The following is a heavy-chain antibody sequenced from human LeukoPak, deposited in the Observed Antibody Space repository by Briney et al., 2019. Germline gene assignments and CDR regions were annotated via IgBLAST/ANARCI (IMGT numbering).Heavy chain of an antibody. V-gene: IGHV3-64D*09. D-gene: IGHD2-2*01. J-gene: IGHJ4*02. CDR3: VKAGCSSTRCYGNY. Sequence: PGRSLRLSCSASGFTFSDYAIHWVRQAPGKGLEYVSAISSNGGSTYYADSVKGRFTISRDNSKNTLYLQMSSLRAEDTAVYYCVKAGCSSTRCYGNYWGQGTLVTVST. CDR1: GFTFSDYA. CDR2: ISSNGGST.